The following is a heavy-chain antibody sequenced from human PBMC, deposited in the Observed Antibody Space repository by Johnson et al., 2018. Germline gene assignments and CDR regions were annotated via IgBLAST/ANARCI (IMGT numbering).Heavy chain of an antibody. V-gene: IGHV3-9*01. J-gene: IGHJ3*02. CDR3: VKGQRYSGSHDAFDI. D-gene: IGHD6-13*01. CDR2: LRWKRGSV. CDR1: GFTFDEYA. Sequence: VELVQSGGGLVQPGRSLRLSCAASGFTFDEYAMHWVRQAPGKGPEWVPGLRWKRGSVGYANPVEGRSTTSRDNAKNSLYLQMNSLRAEDTALSSCVKGQRYSGSHDAFDIWGQGTMVTVSS.